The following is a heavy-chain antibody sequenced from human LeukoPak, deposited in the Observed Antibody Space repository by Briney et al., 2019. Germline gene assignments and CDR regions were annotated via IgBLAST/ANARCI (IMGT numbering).Heavy chain of an antibody. CDR3: ARDPNYDSSGYPFDY. J-gene: IGHJ4*02. CDR1: GFTFSSYW. CDR2: INTDGGST. Sequence: GGSLRLSCAASGFTFSSYWMHWVRQAPGKGLIWVSRINTDGGSTNYADSVKGRFTISRDNAKNTLYLQMNSLRADDTAVYYCARDPNYDSSGYPFDYWGQGTLVTVSS. D-gene: IGHD3-22*01. V-gene: IGHV3-74*01.